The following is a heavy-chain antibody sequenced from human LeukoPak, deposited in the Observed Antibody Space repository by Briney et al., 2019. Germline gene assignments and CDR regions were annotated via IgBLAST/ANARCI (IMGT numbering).Heavy chain of an antibody. V-gene: IGHV4-59*01. CDR3: ARGHATTRFAFDI. J-gene: IGHJ3*02. Sequence: PSETLSLTCTVSGGSISSYYWSWIRQPAGKGLEWIGYIYYSGSTNYNPSLKSRVTISVDTSKNQFSLKLSSVTAADTAVYYCARGHATTRFAFDIWGQGTMVTVSS. D-gene: IGHD4-17*01. CDR1: GGSISSYY. CDR2: IYYSGST.